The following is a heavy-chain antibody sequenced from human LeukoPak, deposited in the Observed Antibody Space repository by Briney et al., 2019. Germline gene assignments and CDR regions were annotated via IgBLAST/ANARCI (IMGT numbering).Heavy chain of an antibody. CDR2: IKQDGSEK. CDR1: TFTSSNYW. J-gene: IGHJ4*02. CDR3: ASTQTFDY. Sequence: PGGSLRLSCAASTFTSSNYWMSWDRQAPGKGLEWVANIKQDGSEKYYADSVKGRFTIYRDNAKSSLDLQLNSLRVEDTAVYHCASTQTFDYWGQGTLVTVPS. V-gene: IGHV3-7*05.